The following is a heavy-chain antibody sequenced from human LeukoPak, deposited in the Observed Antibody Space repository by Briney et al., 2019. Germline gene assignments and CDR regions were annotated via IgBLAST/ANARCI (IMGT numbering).Heavy chain of an antibody. J-gene: IGHJ3*02. Sequence: GGSLRLSCEASGLPFSSYWMHWVRQAPGKGLVWVSRINSDGSSTSYADSVKGRFTISRDNAKNSLYLQRNSLRAEDTAVYYCARDLDDSHAFDIWGQGTMVTVSS. CDR2: INSDGSST. V-gene: IGHV3-74*01. CDR3: ARDLDDSHAFDI. D-gene: IGHD3-22*01. CDR1: GLPFSSYW.